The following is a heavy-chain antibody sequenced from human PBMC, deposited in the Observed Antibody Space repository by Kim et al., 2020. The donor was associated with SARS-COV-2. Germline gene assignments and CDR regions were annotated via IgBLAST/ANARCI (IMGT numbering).Heavy chain of an antibody. Sequence: GGSLRLSCAASGFTFSTAWMSWVRQAPGKGLEWVGRIKSKTDGGTTDYAAPVKGRFTISRDVSKNTLYLQMNSLNTEDTAVYYCTTSLLWFEEDVWCQGTTFTVSS. CDR1: GFTFSTAW. J-gene: IGHJ6*02. D-gene: IGHD3-10*01. CDR3: TTSLLWFEEDV. V-gene: IGHV3-15*01. CDR2: IKSKTDGGTT.